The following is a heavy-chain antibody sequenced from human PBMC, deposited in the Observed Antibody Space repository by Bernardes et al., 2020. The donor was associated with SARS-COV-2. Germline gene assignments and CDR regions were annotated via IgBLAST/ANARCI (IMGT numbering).Heavy chain of an antibody. D-gene: IGHD3-3*02. J-gene: IGHJ6*02. CDR3: AKSSGQVGIYALGV. V-gene: IGHV3-23*01. CDR2: INSRGDRT. CDR1: GFTFSSYA. Sequence: GGSLRLSCTASGFTFSSYAMTWVRQAPGKGLEWVSDINSRGDRTSYADSVRGRFTISRDNSKNTLYLEFNSLRAEDTAVYYCAKSSGQVGIYALGVWGQGTTVTVSS.